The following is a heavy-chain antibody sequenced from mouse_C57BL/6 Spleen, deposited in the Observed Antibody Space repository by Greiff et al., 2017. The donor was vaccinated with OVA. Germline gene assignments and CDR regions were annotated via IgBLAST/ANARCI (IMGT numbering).Heavy chain of an antibody. D-gene: IGHD1-1*01. V-gene: IGHV1-55*01. Sequence: QVHVKQPGAELVKPGASVKMSCKASGYTFTSYWITWVKQRPGQGLECIGDIYPGSGSTNYNEKFKSKATLTVDTSSSTAYMQLSSLTSEDSAVYYCARSFIATVVATSYYFDYWGQGTTLTVSS. CDR1: GYTFTSYW. CDR2: IYPGSGST. CDR3: ARSFIATVVATSYYFDY. J-gene: IGHJ2*01.